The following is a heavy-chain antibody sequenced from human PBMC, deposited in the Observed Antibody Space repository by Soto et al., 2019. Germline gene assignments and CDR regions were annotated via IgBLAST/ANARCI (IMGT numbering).Heavy chain of an antibody. CDR3: TRGPRPSSAGTGAY. CDR2: IDYEGTTT. Sequence: GGSLRLSCATSGFAFDSYWMHWVRQVPGEGPVWVARIDYEGTTTTYADSVKGRFTISRDNAKNTLYLQMNSLRVDDTALYYCTRGPRPSSAGTGAYWGQGTMVTVSS. D-gene: IGHD6-13*01. V-gene: IGHV3-74*01. J-gene: IGHJ4*02. CDR1: GFAFDSYW.